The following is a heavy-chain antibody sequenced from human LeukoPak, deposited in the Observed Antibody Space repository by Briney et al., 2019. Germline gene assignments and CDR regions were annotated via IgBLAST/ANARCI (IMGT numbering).Heavy chain of an antibody. J-gene: IGHJ4*02. CDR3: ARAGGGYDYFDY. CDR1: GGTFSSYA. D-gene: IGHD5-12*01. V-gene: IGHV1-69*06. Sequence: GASVKVSCKASGGTFSSYAISWVRQAPGQGLEWMGGIIPIFGTASYAQKFQGRVTITADKSTSTAYMELSSLRSEDTAVYYCARAGGGYDYFDYWGQGTLVTVSS. CDR2: IIPIFGTA.